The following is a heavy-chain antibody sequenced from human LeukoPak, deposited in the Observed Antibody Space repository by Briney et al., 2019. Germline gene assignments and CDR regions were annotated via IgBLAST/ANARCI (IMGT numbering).Heavy chain of an antibody. Sequence: PGRSLRLSCAASGFTFDDYAMHWVRHAPGKGLEWVSGISWNSGSRAYADSVNGRFTISRDNAKNSLYLQMNSLRAEDTALYYCAKTRAASHCRISNGDRTSYYFDYWGRGTLVTAFS. CDR2: ISWNSGSR. CDR1: GFTFDDYA. D-gene: IGHD2-15*01. J-gene: IGHJ4*02. V-gene: IGHV3-9*01. CDR3: AKTRAASHCRISNGDRTSYYFDY.